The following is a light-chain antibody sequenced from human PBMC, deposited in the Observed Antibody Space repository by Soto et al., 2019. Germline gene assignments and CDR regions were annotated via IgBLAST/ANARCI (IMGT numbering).Light chain of an antibody. Sequence: EIVMTQSPATLSVSPGERATLSCRASHTISSSYLAWYQQKPGQAPRLLIYGASTRATGIPARFSGSGSGTEFTLTISSLQAEDFAVYYCQQYTNWPITFGQGTRLEIK. CDR1: HTISSSY. CDR2: GAS. J-gene: IGKJ5*01. V-gene: IGKV3-15*01. CDR3: QQYTNWPIT.